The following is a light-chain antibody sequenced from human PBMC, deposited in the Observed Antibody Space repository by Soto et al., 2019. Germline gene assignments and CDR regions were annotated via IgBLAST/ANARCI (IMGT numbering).Light chain of an antibody. CDR2: GAS. CDR1: QSVRSN. V-gene: IGKV3-15*01. CDR3: QQYIICPPLT. Sequence: EIVLTQSPATLSVSPGERATLSCRASQSVRSNLAWYQQTPGQAPRLLIFGASTRATNIPARFSGSGSGTEFSLTISSLQYADFAVYYCQQYIICPPLTFGGGTKVEIK. J-gene: IGKJ4*01.